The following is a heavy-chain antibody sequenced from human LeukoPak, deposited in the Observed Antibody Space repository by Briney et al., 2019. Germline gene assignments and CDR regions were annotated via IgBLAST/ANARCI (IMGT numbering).Heavy chain of an antibody. CDR3: AREGIAVAGGFDY. CDR1: GFTFSSFE. J-gene: IGHJ4*02. D-gene: IGHD6-19*01. V-gene: IGHV3-21*01. CDR2: ISSSSSYI. Sequence: GGSLRLSCAASGFTFSSFEMKWVRQAPGKGLEWVSSISSSSSYIYYADSVKGRFTISRDNAKNSLYLQMNSLRAEDTAVYYCAREGIAVAGGFDYWGQGTLVTVSS.